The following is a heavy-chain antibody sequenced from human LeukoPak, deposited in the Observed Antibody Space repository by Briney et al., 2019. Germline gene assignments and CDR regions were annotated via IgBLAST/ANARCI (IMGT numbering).Heavy chain of an antibody. V-gene: IGHV1-18*01. Sequence: ASVKVSCKASGYTFTSYGISWVRQAPGQGLEWMGWISAYNGNTNYAQKLQGRVTMTTDTSTSTAYMELRSLRSDDTAVYYCARVRLNCSGGSCYSVGSSPAFDIWGQGTMVTVSS. CDR3: ARVRLNCSGGSCYSVGSSPAFDI. CDR2: ISAYNGNT. CDR1: GYTFTSYG. J-gene: IGHJ3*02. D-gene: IGHD2-15*01.